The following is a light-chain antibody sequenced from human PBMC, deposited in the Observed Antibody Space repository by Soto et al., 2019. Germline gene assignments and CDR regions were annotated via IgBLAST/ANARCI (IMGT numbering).Light chain of an antibody. V-gene: IGLV2-14*03. Sequence: QSVLTQPASVSGSPGHSITISCTGTSSDVGGYNYVSWYQHHPGKAPKLMIFDVSNRPSGVSNRFSGSKSGNTASLTISGLQPEDEADYYCSSYTTSNTRQIVVGTGTKVTVL. CDR3: SSYTTSNTRQIV. CDR2: DVS. CDR1: SSDVGGYNY. J-gene: IGLJ1*01.